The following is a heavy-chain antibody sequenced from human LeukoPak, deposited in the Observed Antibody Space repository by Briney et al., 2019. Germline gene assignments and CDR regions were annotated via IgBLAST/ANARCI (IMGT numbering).Heavy chain of an antibody. CDR1: GGSISNSNYY. CDR3: ARQGPLTTAVTTRTNPFDY. V-gene: IGHV4-39*01. D-gene: IGHD4-11*01. CDR2: IYYSGST. J-gene: IGHJ4*02. Sequence: PSETLSLTCTVSGGSISNSNYYWGWIRQPPEKGLEWIGSIYYSGSTFYRASLKSRATISAGTSKNQFSLRLSFVTAADTAVYYCARQGPLTTAVTTRTNPFDYWGQGTLVTVSS.